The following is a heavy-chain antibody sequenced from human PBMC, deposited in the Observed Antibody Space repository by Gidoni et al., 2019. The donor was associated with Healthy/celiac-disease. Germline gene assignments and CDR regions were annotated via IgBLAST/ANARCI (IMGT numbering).Heavy chain of an antibody. V-gene: IGHV3-23*01. CDR2: SSGSGGST. CDR3: AITMGATSSYYYFDY. Sequence: EVQLLESGGGLVQPGGSLRLLCAASGFTFRRYAMSWVRQAPGKGLEWVSASSGSGGSTYYADSVKGRFTISRDNSKNTLYLQMNSLRAEDTAVYYCAITMGATSSYYYFDYWGQGTLVTVSS. CDR1: GFTFRRYA. J-gene: IGHJ4*02. D-gene: IGHD1-26*01.